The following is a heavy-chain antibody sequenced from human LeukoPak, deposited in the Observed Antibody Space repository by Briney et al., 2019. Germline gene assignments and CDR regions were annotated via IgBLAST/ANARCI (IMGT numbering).Heavy chain of an antibody. CDR3: AKGVVVPAAASDY. CDR2: IGVSGGST. J-gene: IGHJ4*02. CDR1: GFTFSSYA. Sequence: GGSLRLSCAASGFTFSSYAMSWVRQAPGKGLEWVSAIGVSGGSTYYAASGKGRFTISRYNSKNTLYLQMGSLRAEDTAVYYCAKGVVVPAAASDYWGQGTLVTVSS. V-gene: IGHV3-23*01. D-gene: IGHD2-2*01.